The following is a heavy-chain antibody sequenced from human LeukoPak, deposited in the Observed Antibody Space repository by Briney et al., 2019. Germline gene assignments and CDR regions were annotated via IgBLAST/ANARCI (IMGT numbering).Heavy chain of an antibody. CDR2: ISSSSSYI. D-gene: IGHD2-2*01. Sequence: GGSLRLSCAASGFTFSSYWMNWARQAPGKGLEWVSSISSSSSYIYYADSVKGRFTISRDNAKNSLYLQMNSLRAEDTAVYYCASLRVVPAAKGDYWGQGTLVTVSS. CDR1: GFTFSSYW. V-gene: IGHV3-21*01. CDR3: ASLRVVPAAKGDY. J-gene: IGHJ4*02.